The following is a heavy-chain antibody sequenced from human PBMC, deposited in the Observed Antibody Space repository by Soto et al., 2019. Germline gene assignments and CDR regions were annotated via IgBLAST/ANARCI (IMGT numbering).Heavy chain of an antibody. V-gene: IGHV4-34*01. CDR3: ARSNIWGSYRYTGRDYYYYYYMDV. J-gene: IGHJ6*03. Sequence: SETLSLTCAVYGGSFSGYYWSWIRQPPGKGLEWIGEINHSGSTNYNPSLKSRVTISVDTSKNQFSLKLSSVTAADTAVYYCARSNIWGSYRYTGRDYYYYYYMDVGGKGTTVTVSS. CDR1: GGSFSGYY. CDR2: INHSGST. D-gene: IGHD3-16*02.